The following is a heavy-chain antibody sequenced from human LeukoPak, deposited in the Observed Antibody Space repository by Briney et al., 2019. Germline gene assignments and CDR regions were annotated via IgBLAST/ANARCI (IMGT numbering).Heavy chain of an antibody. Sequence: SETLSLTCTVSGGSISSSSYYWGWIRQPPGKGLEWIGSIYYSGSTYYNPSLKSRVTISVDTSKNQFSLKLSSVTAADTAVYYCARGSVDYDSSGYSYGMDVWGQGTTVTVSS. J-gene: IGHJ6*02. CDR2: IYYSGST. CDR1: GGSISSSSYY. CDR3: ARGSVDYDSSGYSYGMDV. V-gene: IGHV4-39*07. D-gene: IGHD3-22*01.